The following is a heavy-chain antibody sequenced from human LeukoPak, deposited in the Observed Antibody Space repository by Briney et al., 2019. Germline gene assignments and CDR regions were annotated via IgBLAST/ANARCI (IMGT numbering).Heavy chain of an antibody. D-gene: IGHD6-19*01. Sequence: GGSLRLSCAASGFTFSSYWMSWVLQAPGKGLEWVANIKQDGSEKYYVDSVKGRFTISRDNAKNSLYLQMNSLRAEDTAVYYCARAVAGNWFDPWGQGTLVTVSS. V-gene: IGHV3-7*04. CDR3: ARAVAGNWFDP. J-gene: IGHJ5*02. CDR1: GFTFSSYW. CDR2: IKQDGSEK.